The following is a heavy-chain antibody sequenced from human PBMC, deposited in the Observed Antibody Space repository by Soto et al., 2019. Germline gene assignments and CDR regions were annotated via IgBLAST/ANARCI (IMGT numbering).Heavy chain of an antibody. CDR2: INPSGGGT. V-gene: IGHV1-46*01. Sequence: ASVKVSCKASGYTFTSYYMHWVRQAPGQGLEWMGIINPSGGGTSYAQKFQGRVTMTRDTSTSTVYMELSSLRSEDTAVYYCAREGVKGYSYGPLGYYGMDVWGQGTTVTVSS. J-gene: IGHJ6*02. CDR3: AREGVKGYSYGPLGYYGMDV. CDR1: GYTFTSYY. D-gene: IGHD5-18*01.